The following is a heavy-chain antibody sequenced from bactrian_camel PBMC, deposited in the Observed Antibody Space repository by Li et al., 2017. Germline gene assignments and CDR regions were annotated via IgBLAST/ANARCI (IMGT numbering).Heavy chain of an antibody. D-gene: IGHD2*01. CDR1: GFDFFANS. J-gene: IGHJ4*01. CDR2: ISPGGSVT. Sequence: QLVESGGGLVHPGGSLRLSCAASGFDFFANSMSWIRQAPGKGLEWISSISPGGSVTNYADSVKGRFTISRDNAKNTLFLQLNSLKTEDTAMYYRAKGRPYSGSVSTPPGQGTQVTVS. V-gene: IGHV3S40*01.